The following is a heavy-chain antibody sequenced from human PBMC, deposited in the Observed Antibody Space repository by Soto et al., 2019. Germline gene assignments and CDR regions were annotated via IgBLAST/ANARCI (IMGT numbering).Heavy chain of an antibody. CDR1: GGSISSGDYY. J-gene: IGHJ6*02. Sequence: SETLSLTCTVSGGSISSGDYYWSWIRQPPGKGLEWIGYIYYSGSTYYNPSLKSRVTISVDASKNQFSLKLSSVTAADTAVYYCARDHYYDSSGYDYSPSYYYYGMDVWGQGTTVTVSS. CDR3: ARDHYYDSSGYDYSPSYYYYGMDV. V-gene: IGHV4-30-4*01. D-gene: IGHD3-22*01. CDR2: IYYSGST.